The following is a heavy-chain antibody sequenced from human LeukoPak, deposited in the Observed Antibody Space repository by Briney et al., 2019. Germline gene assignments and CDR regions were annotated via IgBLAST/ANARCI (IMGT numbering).Heavy chain of an antibody. J-gene: IGHJ5*02. V-gene: IGHV3-33*01. CDR1: GFTFSSYG. Sequence: PGRSLRLSCAASGFTFSSYGMHWVRQAPGKGLEWVAVIWYDGSNKYYADSVKGRFTISRDNSKNTLYLQMNSLRAEDTAVYYCARIYLKMASASWGQGTLVTVSS. D-gene: IGHD2-8*01. CDR2: IWYDGSNK. CDR3: ARIYLKMASAS.